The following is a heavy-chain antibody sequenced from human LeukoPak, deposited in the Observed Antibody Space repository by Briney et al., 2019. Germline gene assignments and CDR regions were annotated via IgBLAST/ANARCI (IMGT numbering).Heavy chain of an antibody. Sequence: SVKVSCKASVGSLSSYSINWVRQAPGQGLEWMGGLIPVFDPANYAQKFQGRVSITTDESTSTAFMELSSLTSEDTAVYYCAWGYSYARQMFNFWGQGTLVTVSS. CDR3: AWGYSYARQMFNF. CDR1: VGSLSSYS. J-gene: IGHJ4*02. CDR2: LIPVFDPA. D-gene: IGHD5-18*01. V-gene: IGHV1-69*05.